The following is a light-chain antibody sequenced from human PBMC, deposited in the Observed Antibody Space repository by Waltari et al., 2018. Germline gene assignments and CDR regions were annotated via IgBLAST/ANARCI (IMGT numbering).Light chain of an antibody. Sequence: QSVLTQPPSASGTPGQRVTISCSGTSSNIGSNFVYWNQQLSGTAPKLLIYKDNQRPSGVPDRFSGSRSGTSASLTISGLRSDDESHFYCATWDDGLSGHWVFGGGTKLTVL. CDR3: ATWDDGLSGHWV. J-gene: IGLJ3*02. CDR1: SSNIGSNF. V-gene: IGLV1-47*01. CDR2: KDN.